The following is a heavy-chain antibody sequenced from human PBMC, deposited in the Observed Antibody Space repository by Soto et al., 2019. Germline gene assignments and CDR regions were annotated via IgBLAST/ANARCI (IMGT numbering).Heavy chain of an antibody. CDR2: IYTSGST. J-gene: IGHJ4*02. D-gene: IGHD3-16*02. CDR3: ARDRGTTMITFGGVIVRPPSAFDY. V-gene: IGHV4-4*07. CDR1: GGSISSYY. Sequence: SEILSLTCTVSGGSISSYYWSWIRQPAGKGLEWIGRIYTSGSTNYNPSLKSRVTMSVDTSKNQFSLKLSSVTAADTAVYYCARDRGTTMITFGGVIVRPPSAFDYWGQGTLVTVSS.